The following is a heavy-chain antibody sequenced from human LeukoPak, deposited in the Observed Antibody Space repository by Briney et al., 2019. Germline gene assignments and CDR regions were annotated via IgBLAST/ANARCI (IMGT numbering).Heavy chain of an antibody. CDR3: ARDAQSGAFSDFDY. Sequence: GTSLRLSCEASGFIFGNCAIHWVRQVPGEGLEWVAIITHNGGTQYYADSVKGRFTISRDNSQSTVFLQMNSLRPEDTAVYYCARDAQSGAFSDFDYWGQGTLVTVSS. D-gene: IGHD1-26*01. J-gene: IGHJ4*02. V-gene: IGHV3-30-3*01. CDR1: GFIFGNCA. CDR2: ITHNGGTQ.